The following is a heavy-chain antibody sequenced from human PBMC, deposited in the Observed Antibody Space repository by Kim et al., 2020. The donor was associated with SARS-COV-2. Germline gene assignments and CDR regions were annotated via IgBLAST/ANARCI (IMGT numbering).Heavy chain of an antibody. CDR3: ARGTFSNPRQSRNITMIVVAPPGYY. D-gene: IGHD3-22*01. CDR2: INAGNGNT. CDR1: GYTFTSYA. Sequence: ASVKVSCKASGYTFTSYAMHWVRQAPGQRLEWMGWINAGNGNTKYSQKFQGRVTITRDTSASTAYMELSSLRSEDTAVYYCARGTFSNPRQSRNITMIVVAPPGYYWGQGTLVTVSS. J-gene: IGHJ4*02. V-gene: IGHV1-3*01.